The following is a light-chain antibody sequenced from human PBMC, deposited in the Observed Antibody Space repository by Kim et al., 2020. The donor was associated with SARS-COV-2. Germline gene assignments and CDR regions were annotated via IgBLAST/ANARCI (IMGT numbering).Light chain of an antibody. CDR2: DVS. CDR3: SSYTSSTTLV. Sequence: GQSITISCTGTSSDVGYYIYVSWYQQHPCKAPKLIIYDVSNRPSGVSNRFSGSKSGNTASLTISGLHAEDEADYYCSSYTSSTTLVFGGGTQLTVL. V-gene: IGLV2-14*03. J-gene: IGLJ3*02. CDR1: SSDVGYYIY.